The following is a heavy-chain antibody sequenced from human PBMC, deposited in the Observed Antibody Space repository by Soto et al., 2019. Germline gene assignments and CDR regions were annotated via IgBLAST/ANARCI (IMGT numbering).Heavy chain of an antibody. Sequence: GASVNVSCKASGYTFTSYAMHWVRQALGQRLEWMGWINAGSGNTKYSQKFQGWVTMTRDTSISTAYMELSRLRSDDTAVYYCARTQITMVRRPTPTDSGMDVWGQGTTVTVSS. CDR1: GYTFTSYA. CDR3: ARTQITMVRRPTPTDSGMDV. J-gene: IGHJ6*02. V-gene: IGHV1-3*01. D-gene: IGHD3-10*01. CDR2: INAGSGNT.